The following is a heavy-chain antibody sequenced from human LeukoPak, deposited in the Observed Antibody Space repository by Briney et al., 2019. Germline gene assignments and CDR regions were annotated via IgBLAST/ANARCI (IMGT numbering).Heavy chain of an antibody. Sequence: SETLSLTCAVYGGSFSGYYWSWIRQPPGKGLEWIGYIYYSGSTYYNPSLKSRVTISVDTSKNQFSLKLSSVTAADTAVYYCARERDHIVGSYYFDYWGQGTLVTVSS. CDR3: ARERDHIVGSYYFDY. CDR1: GGSFSGYY. D-gene: IGHD2-15*01. CDR2: IYYSGST. J-gene: IGHJ4*02. V-gene: IGHV4-30-4*08.